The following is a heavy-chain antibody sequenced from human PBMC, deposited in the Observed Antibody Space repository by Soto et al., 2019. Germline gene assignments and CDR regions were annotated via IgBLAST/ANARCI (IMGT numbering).Heavy chain of an antibody. J-gene: IGHJ4*02. CDR3: AKDSREIQLWLTGPRWPLFYYFDY. Sequence: QVQLVESGGGVVQPGRSLRLSCAASGFTFSSYGMHWVRQAPGKGLEWVAVISYDGSNKYYADSVKGRFTISRDNSKNTLYLQMNSLRAEDTAVYYCAKDSREIQLWLTGPRWPLFYYFDYWGQGTLVTVSS. CDR1: GFTFSSYG. CDR2: ISYDGSNK. V-gene: IGHV3-30*18. D-gene: IGHD5-18*01.